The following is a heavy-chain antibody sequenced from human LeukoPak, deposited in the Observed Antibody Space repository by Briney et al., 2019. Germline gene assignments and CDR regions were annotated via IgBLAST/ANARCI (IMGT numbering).Heavy chain of an antibody. CDR2: VSWNGGST. Sequence: PGGSLRLSCAASGFTFDDYGMSWVRQAPGKGLEWVCGVSWNGGSTGYADSVKGRFSISKDNAKNSLYLQMNSLRAEDTAVYYCARDRGSSWYDYWGQGTLVTVSS. CDR1: GFTFDDYG. D-gene: IGHD6-13*01. CDR3: ARDRGSSWYDY. V-gene: IGHV3-20*04. J-gene: IGHJ4*02.